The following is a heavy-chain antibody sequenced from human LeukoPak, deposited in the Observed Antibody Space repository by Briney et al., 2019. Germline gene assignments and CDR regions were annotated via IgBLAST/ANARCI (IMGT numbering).Heavy chain of an antibody. CDR1: GFTFSDHY. J-gene: IGHJ3*02. Sequence: GGSLRLSCAASGFTFSDHYMDWVRQAPGKGLEWGGRNRKKANSYTTEYAASVKGIFAISRDDSKNSLYMHMNSLKTEDTAVYYCAREKTTVGASKRGRAFDIWGQGTMVTVSS. CDR3: AREKTTVGASKRGRAFDI. D-gene: IGHD1-26*01. V-gene: IGHV3-72*01. CDR2: NRKKANSYTT.